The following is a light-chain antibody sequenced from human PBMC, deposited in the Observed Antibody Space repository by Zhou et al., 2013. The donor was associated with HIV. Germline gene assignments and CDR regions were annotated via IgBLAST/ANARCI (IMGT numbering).Light chain of an antibody. CDR3: QEYNGFLGT. CDR1: QNINTW. CDR2: KAS. J-gene: IGKJ1*01. V-gene: IGKV1-5*03. Sequence: DIQMTQSPSTLSASVGDRVTITCRASQNINTWLAWYQQKPGKAPKLLIYKASTLESGVPSRFSGSGSGTEFTLTISSLQPDDFATYYCQEYNGFLGTFGQGTKVEIK.